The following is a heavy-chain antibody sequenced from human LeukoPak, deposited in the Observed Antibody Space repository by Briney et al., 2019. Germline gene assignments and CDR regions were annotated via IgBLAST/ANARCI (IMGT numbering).Heavy chain of an antibody. CDR2: IYASGST. V-gene: IGHV4-4*07. Sequence: SETLSLTCTVSGDSISSYYWSWIRQPAGKGLEWIGRIYASGSTIYNPSLKSRVTMSLDTSKNQFSLNLSSVTAADTAVYYCARKALPGNWFDPWGQGTLVTVSS. CDR1: GDSISSYY. CDR3: ARKALPGNWFDP. J-gene: IGHJ5*02.